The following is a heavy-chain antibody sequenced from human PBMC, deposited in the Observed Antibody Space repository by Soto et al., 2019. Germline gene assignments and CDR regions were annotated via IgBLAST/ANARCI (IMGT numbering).Heavy chain of an antibody. CDR3: AHRVDYIGSLNTGYFDY. CDR2: IYWDDDK. D-gene: IGHD2-15*01. J-gene: IGHJ4*02. V-gene: IGHV2-5*02. CDR1: GFSLSTTGVA. Sequence: QITLKESGPTLVKPTQTLTLTCSFSGFSLSTTGVAVGWIRQPPGKALECLVLIYWDDDKRYSPSLKSRLTITSDTSKNQVVLTMTDMDPVDTTTYYCAHRVDYIGSLNTGYFDYWGQGTLVTVSS.